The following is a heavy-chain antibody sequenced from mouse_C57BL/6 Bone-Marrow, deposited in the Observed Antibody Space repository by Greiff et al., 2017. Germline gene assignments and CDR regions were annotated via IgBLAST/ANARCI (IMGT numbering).Heavy chain of an antibody. V-gene: IGHV1-15*01. CDR2: IDPETGGT. J-gene: IGHJ3*01. CDR3: TMGPYYTPRAWFAY. Sequence: VQLQQSGAELVRPGASVTLSCKASGYTFTDYEMHWVKQTPVHGLEWIGAIDPETGGTAYNQKFQGKAILTADKSSSTAYMELRSLTSEDSAVYYCTMGPYYTPRAWFAYWGQGTLVTVSA. D-gene: IGHD2-12*01. CDR1: GYTFTDYE.